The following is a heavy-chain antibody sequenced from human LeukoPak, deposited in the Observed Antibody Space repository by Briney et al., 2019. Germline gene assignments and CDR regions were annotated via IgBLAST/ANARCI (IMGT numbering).Heavy chain of an antibody. J-gene: IGHJ4*02. Sequence: GGSLRLSCAASGFTFSNYWMHWVRQAPGKGLVWVSHINRDGNITNYADSVKGRFTISRDNDKNTLYLQMNSLRAEDTAVYYCARLGGPTTSGYYFDYWGQGTLVSVSS. V-gene: IGHV3-74*01. CDR2: INRDGNIT. CDR3: ARLGGPTTSGYYFDY. D-gene: IGHD1-26*01. CDR1: GFTFSNYW.